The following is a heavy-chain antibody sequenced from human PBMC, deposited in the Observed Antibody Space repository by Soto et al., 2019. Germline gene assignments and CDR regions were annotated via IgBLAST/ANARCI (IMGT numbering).Heavy chain of an antibody. D-gene: IGHD1-1*01. CDR3: ATQEETLNCVVS. Sequence: QLQLQESGPGLVRPSETLSLTCTVSGASITSSNYYWVWIRQPPGMGLEWIGSTYCSGNTYYNPSLQSRVGVSGGSSKNHFSLRLTSVTATDTAVYYCATQEETLNCVVSWGQGTLVTVSS. J-gene: IGHJ5*02. CDR1: GASITSSNYY. V-gene: IGHV4-39*01. CDR2: TYCSGNT.